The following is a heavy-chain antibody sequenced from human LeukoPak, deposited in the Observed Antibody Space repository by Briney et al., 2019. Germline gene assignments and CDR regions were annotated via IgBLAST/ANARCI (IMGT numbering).Heavy chain of an antibody. V-gene: IGHV1-46*01. J-gene: IGHJ4*02. D-gene: IGHD6-13*01. CDR2: INPSAIST. Sequence: ASLKVSCKASGYTFSNYNMNWVRPAPGQGLEWMGLINPSAISTDYAQKFQGRVTMTRDTSPTTLYIDLSSLRAEDTPVYYCAAFVAVAGKEVDFWGQGTLVTVSS. CDR1: GYTFSNYN. CDR3: AAFVAVAGKEVDF.